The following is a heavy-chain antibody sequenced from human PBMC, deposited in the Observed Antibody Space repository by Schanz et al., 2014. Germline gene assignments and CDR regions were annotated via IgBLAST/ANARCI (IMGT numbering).Heavy chain of an antibody. J-gene: IGHJ5*02. CDR3: ARDRRRYCSTASCLHDNWFDP. CDR1: GYTLSAYS. Sequence: QVQLVQSGTQVKKPGASVKVSCKASGYTLSAYSLHWVRQAPGQGLEWMGIVNPSVRGTHFARECQGRVTVTSDTSTSTVYLELSSLRSDDTAVYYCARDRRRYCSTASCLHDNWFDPWGQGTLVIVSS. CDR2: VNPSVRGT. D-gene: IGHD2-2*01. V-gene: IGHV1-46*01.